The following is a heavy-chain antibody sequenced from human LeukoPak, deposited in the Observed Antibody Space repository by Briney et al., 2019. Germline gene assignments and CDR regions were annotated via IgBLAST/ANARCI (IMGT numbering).Heavy chain of an antibody. CDR1: GYTFTGYY. CDR3: ARGDGYSYGYLGY. V-gene: IGHV1-2*02. Sequence: GASVKVSCKAFGYTFTGYYMHWVRQAPAHGLEWMGWINPNSGSRSYAQKFQGRVTMTRDTSISTAYMELSRLKSDDTAVYYCARGDGYSYGYLGYWGQGTLVTVSS. D-gene: IGHD5-18*01. J-gene: IGHJ4*02. CDR2: INPNSGSR.